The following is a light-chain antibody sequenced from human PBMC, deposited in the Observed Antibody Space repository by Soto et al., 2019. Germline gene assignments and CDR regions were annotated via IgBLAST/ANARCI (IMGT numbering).Light chain of an antibody. CDR3: QHYGTSPRT. J-gene: IGKJ2*01. V-gene: IGKV3-20*01. CDR1: QSISSTY. Sequence: IVLTQSPGTLSLSPGERVTLSCRANQSISSTYLAWYQQRPGRAPRLLMYGTSNRAIGIPDRFSGSGSGTDFTLSISRLDPDDFETYFCQHYGTSPRTFGQGTNLEIK. CDR2: GTS.